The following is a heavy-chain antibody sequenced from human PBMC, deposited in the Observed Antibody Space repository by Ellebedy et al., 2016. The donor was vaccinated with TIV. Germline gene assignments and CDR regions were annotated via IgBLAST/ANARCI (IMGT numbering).Heavy chain of an antibody. CDR2: IYDMGGIGST. D-gene: IGHD2-21*01. CDR1: GASVSTSY. Sequence: MLSETLSLTCTVSGASVSTSYWSWIRQAPGRGLEWIGYIYDMGGIGSTNYIPSLKSRVIISGDTSKNQLPLSLTSLTAADTAVYYCARGVMGYYSYGMDVWGQGTTVTVSS. CDR3: ARGVMGYYSYGMDV. V-gene: IGHV4-59*02. J-gene: IGHJ6*02.